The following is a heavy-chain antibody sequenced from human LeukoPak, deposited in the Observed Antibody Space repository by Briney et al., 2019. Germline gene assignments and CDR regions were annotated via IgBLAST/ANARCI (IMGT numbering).Heavy chain of an antibody. J-gene: IGHJ5*02. V-gene: IGHV4-30-4*08. D-gene: IGHD4-17*01. CDR3: AREKTTLIRNWFDP. CDR2: IYYSGST. Sequence: SETLSLTCTVSGGSISSGDYYWSWIRQPPGKGLEWIGYIYYSGSTYYNPSLKSRVTISVDTSKNQFSLKLSSVTAADTAVYYCAREKTTLIRNWFDPWGQGTLVTVSS. CDR1: GGSISSGDYY.